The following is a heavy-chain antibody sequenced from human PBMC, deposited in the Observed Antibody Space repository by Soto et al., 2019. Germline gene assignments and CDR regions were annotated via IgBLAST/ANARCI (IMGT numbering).Heavy chain of an antibody. V-gene: IGHV3-7*01. CDR1: GFTFSSYW. CDR2: IKQDGSEK. J-gene: IGHJ5*02. Sequence: GGSLRLSCAASGFTFSSYWMSWARQAPGKGLEWVANIKQDGSEKYYVDSVKGRFTISRDNAKNSLYLQMNSLRVEDTAVYYCARDSYSSGLYGYWFDPWGQGTLVTVSS. D-gene: IGHD6-19*01. CDR3: ARDSYSSGLYGYWFDP.